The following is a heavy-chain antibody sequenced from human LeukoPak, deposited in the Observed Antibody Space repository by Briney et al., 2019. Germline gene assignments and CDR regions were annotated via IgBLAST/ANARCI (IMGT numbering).Heavy chain of an antibody. V-gene: IGHV1-2*02. CDR1: GYPFTSYF. CDR2: INPNSGDT. J-gene: IGHJ4*02. CDR3: AISLFGIPIFGQFDY. Sequence: ASVKVSCKASGYPFTSYFMHWVRQAPGQGLEWMGWINPNSGDTKYAQKFQGRVTMTRDTSISTGYVELSRLRSDDAAVYYCAISLFGIPIFGQFDYWGQGTLVTVSS. D-gene: IGHD3-3*01.